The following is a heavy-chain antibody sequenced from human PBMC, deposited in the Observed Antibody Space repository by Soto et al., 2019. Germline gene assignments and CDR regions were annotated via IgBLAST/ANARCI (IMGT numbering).Heavy chain of an antibody. J-gene: IGHJ4*02. CDR1: GYTFTSYG. D-gene: IGHD6-6*01. CDR3: ARDQVLYSSSSRLPPGPIDY. Sequence: ASVKVSCKASGYTFTSYGISWVRQAPGQGLEWMGWISAYNGNTNYAQKFQGRVTMTRDTSISTAYMEVSGLISDDTAVYYCARDQVLYSSSSRLPPGPIDYWGQGTLVTVSS. V-gene: IGHV1-18*04. CDR2: ISAYNGNT.